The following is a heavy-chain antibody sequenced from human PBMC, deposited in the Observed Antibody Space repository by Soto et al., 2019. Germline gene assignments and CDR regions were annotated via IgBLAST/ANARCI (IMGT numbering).Heavy chain of an antibody. D-gene: IGHD6-13*01. CDR2: ISGSGGSA. CDR1: GFTFSNYA. CDR3: AKGGLDISSRWYEGY. V-gene: IGHV3-23*01. J-gene: IGHJ4*02. Sequence: PGGSLRLSCAASGFTFSNYAMSWVRQAPGKGLEWVSSISGSGGSAYNADSVRGRFTISRDNSKNTLYLQMNSLRAEDTAVYYCAKGGLDISSRWYEGYWGQGTLVTASS.